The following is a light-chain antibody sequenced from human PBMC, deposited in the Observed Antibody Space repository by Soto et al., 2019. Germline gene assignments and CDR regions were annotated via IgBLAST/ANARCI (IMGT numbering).Light chain of an antibody. CDR3: QQYGRSPWT. Sequence: DIQMTQSPSSLSASVGDGVTITCRSSQGIKNDLGWYQQKPGKAPKRLIYAASSRATGIPDRFSGSGSRTDFTLTISRLEPEDFAVYYCQQYGRSPWTFGQGTKVDI. J-gene: IGKJ1*01. CDR2: AAS. CDR1: QGIKND. V-gene: IGKV1-17*01.